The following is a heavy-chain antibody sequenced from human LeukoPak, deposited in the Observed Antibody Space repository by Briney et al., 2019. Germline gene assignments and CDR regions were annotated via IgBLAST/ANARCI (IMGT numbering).Heavy chain of an antibody. CDR1: GGTFSSYA. D-gene: IGHD2-15*01. CDR3: ARGYCSGGSCYSGHFDY. J-gene: IGHJ4*02. V-gene: IGHV1-69*05. CDR2: IIPIFGTA. Sequence: ASVKVSCKASGGTFSSYAISWVRQAPGQGLEWMGRIIPIFGTANYAQKFQGRVTITTDESTSTAYIELSSLRSEDTAVYYCARGYCSGGSCYSGHFDYWGQGTLVTVSS.